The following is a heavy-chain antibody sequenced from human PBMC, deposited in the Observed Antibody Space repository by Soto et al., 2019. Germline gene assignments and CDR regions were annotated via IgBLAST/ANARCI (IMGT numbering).Heavy chain of an antibody. V-gene: IGHV3-23*01. J-gene: IGHJ4*02. CDR3: AKQPSECSVICYFDY. CDR1: GFTFSSYA. CDR2: ISGSGGST. D-gene: IGHD3-10*02. Sequence: GGSLRLSCAASGFTFSSYAMSWVRQAPGKGLEWVSAISGSGGSTYYAGSVKGRFTISRDNSKNTLYLQMNSLRAEDTAVYYCAKQPSECSVICYFDYWGQGTLVTVSS.